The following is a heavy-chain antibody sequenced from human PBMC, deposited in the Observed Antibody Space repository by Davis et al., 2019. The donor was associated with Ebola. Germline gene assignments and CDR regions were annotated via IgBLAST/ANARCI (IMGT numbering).Heavy chain of an antibody. V-gene: IGHV3-74*01. CDR3: AKDIVVVPVYYYGMDV. D-gene: IGHD2-2*01. J-gene: IGHJ6*02. CDR2: INSDGSST. CDR1: GFTFSSYW. Sequence: GESLKISCAASGFTFSSYWMHWVRQAPGKGLVWVSRINSDGSSTSYADSVKGRFTISRDNAKNTLYLQMNSLRAEDTAVYYCAKDIVVVPVYYYGMDVWGQGTTVTVSS.